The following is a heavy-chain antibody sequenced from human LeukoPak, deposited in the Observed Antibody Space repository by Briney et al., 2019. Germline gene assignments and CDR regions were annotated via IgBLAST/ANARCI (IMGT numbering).Heavy chain of an antibody. D-gene: IGHD3-3*01. J-gene: IGHJ6*02. Sequence: ASVKVSCKASGYTFTGYYMHWVRQAPGQGLEWMGWINPNSGGTNYAQKFQGRVTMTRDTSISTAYMELSRLRSDDTAVYYCARVSRYDFWSGYQYPSYYYGMDVWGQGTTVTVSS. V-gene: IGHV1-2*02. CDR2: INPNSGGT. CDR1: GYTFTGYY. CDR3: ARVSRYDFWSGYQYPSYYYGMDV.